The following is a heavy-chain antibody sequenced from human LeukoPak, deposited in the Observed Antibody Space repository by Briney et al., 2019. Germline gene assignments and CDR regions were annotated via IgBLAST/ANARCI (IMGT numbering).Heavy chain of an antibody. D-gene: IGHD6-6*01. CDR3: ARAPARARLDY. V-gene: IGHV3-7*01. CDR2: IKLDESEQ. J-gene: IGHJ4*02. Sequence: GGSLRLSCAASGFIFSRYWMYWVRQAPGKGLEWVASIKLDESEQYYVGSVKGRFTISRDNAKSSLYLQMNSLRAEDTAVYFCARAPARARLDYWGQGTLVTVSS. CDR1: GFIFSRYW.